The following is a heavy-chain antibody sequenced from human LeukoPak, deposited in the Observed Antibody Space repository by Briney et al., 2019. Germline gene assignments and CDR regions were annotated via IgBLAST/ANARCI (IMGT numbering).Heavy chain of an antibody. CDR2: ISSSGDTT. Sequence: PGGSLRLSCAASGVTFHNYEMNWVRQAPGKGLEWGAYISSSGDTTYYADSVKGRFTISRDNAKSSLFLEMKSLRVEDTALYFCASPRYNWNADYFDYWGQGTLVTVSS. CDR1: GVTFHNYE. V-gene: IGHV3-48*03. CDR3: ASPRYNWNADYFDY. J-gene: IGHJ4*02. D-gene: IGHD1-1*01.